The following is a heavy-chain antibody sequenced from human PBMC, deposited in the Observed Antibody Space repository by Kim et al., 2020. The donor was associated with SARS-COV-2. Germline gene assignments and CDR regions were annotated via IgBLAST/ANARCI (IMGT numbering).Heavy chain of an antibody. CDR1: GFTFSNFA. Sequence: GGSLRLSCAASGFTFSNFAMNWVRQAPGKGLEWVSIIRANGGDTYYADSVKGRFTISRDNSENTLYLQMNSLRAEDTAVYYCAKKVNRVRGQWYFDLWGRGTLVTVSS. J-gene: IGHJ2*01. V-gene: IGHV3-23*01. D-gene: IGHD2-2*01. CDR2: IRANGGDT. CDR3: AKKVNRVRGQWYFDL.